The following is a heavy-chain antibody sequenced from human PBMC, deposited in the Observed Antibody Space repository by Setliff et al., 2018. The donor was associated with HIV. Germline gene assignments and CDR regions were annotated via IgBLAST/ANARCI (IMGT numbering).Heavy chain of an antibody. V-gene: IGHV4-59*12. J-gene: IGHJ4*02. CDR2: IYYSGST. CDR3: AREAMYYYDTSGHPQGFDY. CDR1: GGSITSYY. Sequence: SETLSLTCTVSGGSITSYYWNWIRQSPGKGLEWIGSIYYSGSTYYNPSLKSRVTISLGTSRWQFSLTLNSVSAADTAVYFCAREAMYYYDTSGHPQGFDYWGQGTLVTVSS. D-gene: IGHD3-22*01.